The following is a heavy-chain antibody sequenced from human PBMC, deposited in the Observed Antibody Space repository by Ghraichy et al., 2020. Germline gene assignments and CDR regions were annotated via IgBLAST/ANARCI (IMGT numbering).Heavy chain of an antibody. CDR1: GYTFTSYY. Sequence: ASVKVSCKASGYTFTSYYMHWVRQAPGQGLEWMGIINPSGGSTSYAQKFQGRVTMTRDTSTSTVYMELSSLRSEDTAVYYCASIYCSGGSCYFGEVAALGTWGQGTLVTVSS. J-gene: IGHJ5*02. CDR3: ASIYCSGGSCYFGEVAALGT. V-gene: IGHV1-46*01. CDR2: INPSGGST. D-gene: IGHD2-15*01.